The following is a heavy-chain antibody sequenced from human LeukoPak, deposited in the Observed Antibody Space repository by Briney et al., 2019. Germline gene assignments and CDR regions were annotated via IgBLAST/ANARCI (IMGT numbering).Heavy chain of an antibody. CDR1: GGSISSYY. CDR2: IYYSGST. V-gene: IGHV4-59*01. CDR3: AREAPCGDSPCWFDP. D-gene: IGHD2-15*01. Sequence: SETLSLTCTVSGGSISSYYWSWIRQPPGKGLEWIGYIYYSGSTNYNPSLKSRVTISVDTSKNQFSLKLSSVTAADTAVYYCAREAPCGDSPCWFDPWGQGTLVTVSS. J-gene: IGHJ5*02.